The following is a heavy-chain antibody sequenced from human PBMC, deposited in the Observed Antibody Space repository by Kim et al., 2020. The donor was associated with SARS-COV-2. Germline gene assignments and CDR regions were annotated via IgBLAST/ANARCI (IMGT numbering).Heavy chain of an antibody. J-gene: IGHJ4*02. V-gene: IGHV4-39*01. D-gene: IGHD3-10*01. Sequence: SLKSRVTISVDTSKNQFSLKLSSVTAADTAVYYCARQVNVITMVRGVYDYWGQGTLVTVSS. CDR3: ARQVNVITMVRGVYDY.